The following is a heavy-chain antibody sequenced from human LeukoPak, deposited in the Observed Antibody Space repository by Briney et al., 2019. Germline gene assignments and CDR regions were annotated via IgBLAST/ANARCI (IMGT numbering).Heavy chain of an antibody. CDR3: ASRSSSIY. V-gene: IGHV3-53*01. D-gene: IGHD6-6*01. CDR2: IYSDSST. CDR1: GFTVSSNY. J-gene: IGHJ4*02. Sequence: GGSLRLSCAASGFTVSSNYVTWVRQAPGKGLEWVSVIYSDSSTYYTDSVKGRFTISRDNSKNTLYLQMNSLRAEDTAVYYCASRSSSIYWGQGTLVTVSS.